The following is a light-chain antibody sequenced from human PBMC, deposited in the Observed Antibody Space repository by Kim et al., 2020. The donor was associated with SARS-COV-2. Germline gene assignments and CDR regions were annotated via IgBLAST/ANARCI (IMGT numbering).Light chain of an antibody. CDR1: QGISNY. J-gene: IGKJ3*01. CDR2: AAS. V-gene: IGKV1-27*01. CDR3: QKYDRSPVT. Sequence: ASVGDRVTITCRASQGISNYLAWYQQRTGKVPKLLIFAASSLQSGVPSRFSGSGSGTDFTLTISSLQPEDVATYYCQKYDRSPVTFGPGTKVDIK.